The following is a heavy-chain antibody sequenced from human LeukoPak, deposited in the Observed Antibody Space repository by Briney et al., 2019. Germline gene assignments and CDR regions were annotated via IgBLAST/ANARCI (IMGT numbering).Heavy chain of an antibody. V-gene: IGHV3-30*18. Sequence: GGSLRLSCAASGFTFSNYGMHWVRQAPGKGLEWVAGISYDGSNKYYADSVKGRFTISRDNSKNTLYLQMNSLRTADTAVYFCAKEQELRGGFDYWGQGILVIVSS. D-gene: IGHD1-26*01. CDR3: AKEQELRGGFDY. J-gene: IGHJ4*02. CDR2: ISYDGSNK. CDR1: GFTFSNYG.